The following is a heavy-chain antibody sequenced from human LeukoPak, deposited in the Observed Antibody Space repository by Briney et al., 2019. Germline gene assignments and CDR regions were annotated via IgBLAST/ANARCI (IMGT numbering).Heavy chain of an antibody. V-gene: IGHV7-4-1*02. J-gene: IGHJ4*02. CDR2: INTTTGNP. Sequence: GASVKVSCKASGYTFTTYPINWVRLAPGQGLEWMGWINTTTGNPTYAQGFTGRFVFSLDTSVSSAYLQISNLKAEDTAVYYCARTASGNYGTFDCWGQGTLVTVSS. CDR1: GYTFTTYP. CDR3: ARTASGNYGTFDC. D-gene: IGHD1-26*01.